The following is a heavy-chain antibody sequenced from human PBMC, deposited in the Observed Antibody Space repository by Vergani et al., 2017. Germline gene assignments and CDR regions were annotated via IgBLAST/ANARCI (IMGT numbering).Heavy chain of an antibody. J-gene: IGHJ2*01. CDR3: ASGKYYDSSGYYSFYWYFDL. CDR2: IYYSGST. D-gene: IGHD3-22*01. V-gene: IGHV4-59*01. CDR1: GGSISSYY. Sequence: QVQLQESGPGLVKPSETLSLTCTVSGGSISSYYWSWIRQPPGKGLEWIGYIYYSGSTNYNPSLKSRVTISVDTSKNQFSRKLSSVTAADTAVYYCASGKYYDSSGYYSFYWYFDLWGRGTLVTVSS.